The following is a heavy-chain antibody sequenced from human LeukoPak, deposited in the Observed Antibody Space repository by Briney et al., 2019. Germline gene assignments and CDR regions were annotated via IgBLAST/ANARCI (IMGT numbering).Heavy chain of an antibody. J-gene: IGHJ3*02. CDR2: ISAYNGNT. Sequence: ASVKVSCKASGYTFTSYGISWVRQAPGQGLEWMGWISAYNGNTNYAQKLQGRVTMTTDTSTSTAYMELRSLRSDDTAVYYCARPYTSDYRGVFDIWGQGTMVTVSS. CDR1: GYTFTSYG. D-gene: IGHD6-19*01. CDR3: ARPYTSDYRGVFDI. V-gene: IGHV1-18*01.